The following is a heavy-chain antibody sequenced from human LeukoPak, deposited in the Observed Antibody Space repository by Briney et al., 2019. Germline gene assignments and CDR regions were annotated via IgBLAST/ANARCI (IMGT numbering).Heavy chain of an antibody. CDR1: GYTFTSYY. Sequence: GASVKVSCKASGYTFTSYYMHWVRQAPGQGLEWMGIINPSGGSTSYAQKFQGRVTMTRDMSTSTVYMELSSLRSEDTAVYYCARDPRSSTTYYYYYMDVWGKGTTVTVSS. D-gene: IGHD2-2*01. CDR2: INPSGGST. J-gene: IGHJ6*03. V-gene: IGHV1-46*01. CDR3: ARDPRSSTTYYYYYMDV.